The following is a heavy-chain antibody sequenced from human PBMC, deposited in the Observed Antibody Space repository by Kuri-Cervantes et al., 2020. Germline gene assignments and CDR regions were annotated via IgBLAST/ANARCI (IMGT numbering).Heavy chain of an antibody. CDR3: ARLSQSYYYYMDV. V-gene: IGHV4-61*01. CDR1: GASVSSGNYY. CDR2: FHNSGST. Sequence: GSLRLSCTVSGASVSSGNYYWSWIRQPPGKGMEFIGFFHNSGSTNYSPSLKSRVTFSVDTSKNQFSLKLSSVTAADTAVYYCARLSQSYYYYMDVWGKGTTVTVSS. J-gene: IGHJ6*03.